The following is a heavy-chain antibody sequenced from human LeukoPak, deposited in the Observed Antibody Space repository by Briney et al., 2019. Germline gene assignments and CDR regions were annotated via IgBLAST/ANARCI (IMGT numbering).Heavy chain of an antibody. Sequence: SGGSLRLSCAASGFSFSTYGMHWVRQAPGKGLEWVAIIWFDGSHGWYADSVKGRFTISRDNSKNTLYLQMSSLRAEDTAVYYCARESSGTIGTTAPDFWGQGTLVTVSS. CDR2: IWFDGSHG. CDR3: ARESSGTIGTTAPDF. D-gene: IGHD1-1*01. CDR1: GFSFSTYG. J-gene: IGHJ4*02. V-gene: IGHV3-33*08.